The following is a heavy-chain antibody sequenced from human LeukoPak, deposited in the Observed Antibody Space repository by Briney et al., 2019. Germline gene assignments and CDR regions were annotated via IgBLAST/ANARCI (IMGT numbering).Heavy chain of an antibody. Sequence: ASVKVSCKASGYTFTGYYMHWVRQAPGQGLEWMGWISAYNGNTNYAQKLQGRVTMATDTSTSTAYMELRSLRSDDTAVYYCARDHHDYVWGSPPDWDGAFDIWGQGTMVTVSS. CDR3: ARDHHDYVWGSPPDWDGAFDI. CDR1: GYTFTGYY. V-gene: IGHV1-18*04. J-gene: IGHJ3*02. D-gene: IGHD3-16*01. CDR2: ISAYNGNT.